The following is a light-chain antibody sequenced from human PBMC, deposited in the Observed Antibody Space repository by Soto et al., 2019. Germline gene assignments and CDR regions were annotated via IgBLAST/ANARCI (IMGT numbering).Light chain of an antibody. CDR1: GSISRDY. Sequence: IVLTQSPGTLSLSPGQRATLSCRDSGSISRDYLAWYQQRLGQAPRLLIYGASSWATGIPDRFSGSGSGTDFTLTISRLEPEDFAIYYCQQYGGVPYTFGQGTKLEIK. CDR3: QQYGGVPYT. V-gene: IGKV3-20*01. J-gene: IGKJ2*01. CDR2: GAS.